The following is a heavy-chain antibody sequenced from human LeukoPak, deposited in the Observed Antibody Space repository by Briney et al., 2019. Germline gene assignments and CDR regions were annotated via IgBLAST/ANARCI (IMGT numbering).Heavy chain of an antibody. CDR1: GGSISSSSYY. J-gene: IGHJ4*02. V-gene: IGHV4-39*01. CDR2: IYYSGST. Sequence: PSETLSLTCTVSGGSISSSSYYWGWIRQPPGKGLEWIGSIYYSGSTYYNPSLKSRVTISVDTSKNQFSLKLSSVTAADTAVYYCASDGGNLYYFDYRGQGTLVTVSS. CDR3: ASDGGNLYYFDY. D-gene: IGHD4-23*01.